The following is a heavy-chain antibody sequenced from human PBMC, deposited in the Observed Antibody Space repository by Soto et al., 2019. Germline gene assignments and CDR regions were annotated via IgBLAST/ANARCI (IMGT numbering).Heavy chain of an antibody. Sequence: QVQLVESGGGVVQPGRSLRLSCAASGFTFRIYSMHWVRQSPGKGLEWVVVMWYDGTNKYYGESVKGRLTISRDNSENTLYLQMNSLRVEDTAVYYCSRDATFGTKGGSFDIWGHGTLVTVSS. CDR1: GFTFRIYS. J-gene: IGHJ3*02. V-gene: IGHV3-33*01. D-gene: IGHD3-16*01. CDR3: SRDATFGTKGGSFDI. CDR2: MWYDGTNK.